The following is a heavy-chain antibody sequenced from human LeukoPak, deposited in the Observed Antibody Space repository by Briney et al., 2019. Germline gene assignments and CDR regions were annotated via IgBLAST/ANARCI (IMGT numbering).Heavy chain of an antibody. J-gene: IGHJ4*02. CDR2: ISGSGGST. Sequence: GGSLRLSCAASGFTFSSYAMSWVRQAPGKGPEWVSAISGSGGSTYYADSVKGRFTISRDNSKNTLYLQMNSLRAEDTAVYYCAQDLILGASNFDYWGQGTLVTVSS. V-gene: IGHV3-23*01. D-gene: IGHD1-26*01. CDR1: GFTFSSYA. CDR3: AQDLILGASNFDY.